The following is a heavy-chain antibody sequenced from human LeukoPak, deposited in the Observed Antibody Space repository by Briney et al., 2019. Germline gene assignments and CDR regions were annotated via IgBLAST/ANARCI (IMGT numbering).Heavy chain of an antibody. Sequence: PSETLSLTCAVYGESFSGYYWSWIRQPPGKGLEWIGETNHSGSTNYNPSLKSRVTISVDTSKNQFSLKLSSVTAADTAVYYCARRLWSGSYKLFDYWGQGTLVTVSS. CDR1: GESFSGYY. CDR2: TNHSGST. V-gene: IGHV4-34*01. J-gene: IGHJ4*02. CDR3: ARRLWSGSYKLFDY. D-gene: IGHD3-3*01.